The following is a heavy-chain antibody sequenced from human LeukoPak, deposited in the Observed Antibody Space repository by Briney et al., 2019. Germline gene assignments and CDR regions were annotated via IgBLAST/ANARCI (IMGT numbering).Heavy chain of an antibody. CDR2: IIPTFGIA. Sequence: SVEVSCKASGGTLSSYAISWVRQAPGQGLEWMGRIIPTFGIANYAQKFQGRVTITADKSTSTAYMELSSLRSEDTAVYYCAREPLSVHDRINWFDPWGQGTLVTVSS. J-gene: IGHJ5*02. CDR1: GGTLSSYA. CDR3: AREPLSVHDRINWFDP. V-gene: IGHV1-69*04. D-gene: IGHD2/OR15-2a*01.